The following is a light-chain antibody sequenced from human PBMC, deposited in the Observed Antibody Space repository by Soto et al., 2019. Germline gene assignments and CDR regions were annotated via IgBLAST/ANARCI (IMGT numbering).Light chain of an antibody. CDR1: QGIGDT. J-gene: IGKJ4*01. CDR2: DTS. V-gene: IGKV3-15*01. CDR3: QPYNNWTLT. Sequence: VVMSQSPATLSVSPGAGAPSSCRASQGIGDTLAWYHNKAGQNPRLLIYDTSTRATGVPTRFSGNRSGAEFTLTINRLQSEDFAVYYCQPYNNWTLTFGEGTKVDIK.